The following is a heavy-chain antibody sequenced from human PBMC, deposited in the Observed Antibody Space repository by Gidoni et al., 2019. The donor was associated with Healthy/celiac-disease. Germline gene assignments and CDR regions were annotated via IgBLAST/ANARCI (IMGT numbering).Heavy chain of an antibody. CDR1: GSTFTGYY. V-gene: IGHV1-2*02. J-gene: IGHJ6*02. Sequence: QVQLVQSGAEVKKPGASVKVSCKASGSTFTGYYMHWVRQAPGQGLEWMGWINHNSGGKNYAQKFKGRVTMTRDTSISTAYMELSRLRSDDTAVYYCARFLGNYPYYYYGMDVWGQGTTVTVSS. CDR3: ARFLGNYPYYYYGMDV. CDR2: INHNSGGK. D-gene: IGHD1-7*01.